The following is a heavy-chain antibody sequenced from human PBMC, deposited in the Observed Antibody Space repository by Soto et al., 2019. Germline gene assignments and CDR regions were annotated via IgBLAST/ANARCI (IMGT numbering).Heavy chain of an antibody. CDR1: RYRFTNYW. J-gene: IGHJ4*02. CDR3: AKDLSSPDYDYFDY. V-gene: IGHV5-51*01. D-gene: IGHD4-17*01. Sequence: GESLKISCKGSRYRFTNYWIGWVRQMPGKGLEWMGIIYPDDSDIRYSPSFQGQVTISRDNSKNTLYLQMNSLRAEDTAVYYCAKDLSSPDYDYFDYWGQGTLVTVSS. CDR2: IYPDDSDI.